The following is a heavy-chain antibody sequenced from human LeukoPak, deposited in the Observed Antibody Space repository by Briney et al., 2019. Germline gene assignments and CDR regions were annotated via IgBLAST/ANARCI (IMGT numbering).Heavy chain of an antibody. V-gene: IGHV3-53*01. D-gene: IGHD3-10*01. CDR1: GFTVSSNY. CDR3: ARDPSFSVPYYYYGMDV. J-gene: IGHJ6*02. CDR2: IYSGGST. Sequence: GGSLRLSCAASGFTVSSNYMSWVRQAPGKGLEWVSVIYSGGSTYYADSVKGRFTISRDNSKNTLYLQMNSLRAEDTAVYYCARDPSFSVPYYYYGMDVWGQGTTVTVSS.